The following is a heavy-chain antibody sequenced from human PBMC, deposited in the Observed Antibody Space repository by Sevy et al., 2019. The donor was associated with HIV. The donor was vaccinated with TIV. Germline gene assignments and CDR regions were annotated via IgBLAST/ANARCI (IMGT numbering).Heavy chain of an antibody. J-gene: IGHJ3*02. V-gene: IGHV3-33*06. Sequence: GGSLRLSCAASGFTVSSYSMHWVRQAPGKGLEWVAVIYYDGVNKFYADSVKGRFTISRDNSKNTLYLQMNSLRAEDTAVYYCAKGYYYDSSGYWKDAFDIWGPGTMVTVSS. CDR3: AKGYYYDSSGYWKDAFDI. D-gene: IGHD3-22*01. CDR1: GFTVSSYS. CDR2: IYYDGVNK.